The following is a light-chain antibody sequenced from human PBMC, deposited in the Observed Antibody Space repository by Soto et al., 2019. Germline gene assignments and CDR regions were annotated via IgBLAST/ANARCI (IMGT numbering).Light chain of an antibody. Sequence: QSALTQPASVSGSPGQSITISCTGTSSDVGGYNYVSWYQRHPGKAPKLMIYEVTNRPSGVSNRFSGSKSGNTASLTISGLQAEDEADYYCSSYTRSSVWVFGGGTKLTVL. J-gene: IGLJ3*02. V-gene: IGLV2-14*01. CDR2: EVT. CDR3: SSYTRSSVWV. CDR1: SSDVGGYNY.